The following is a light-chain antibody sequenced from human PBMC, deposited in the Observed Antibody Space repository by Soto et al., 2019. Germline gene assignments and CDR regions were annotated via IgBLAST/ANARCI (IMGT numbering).Light chain of an antibody. CDR3: QQYWDHLPIT. J-gene: IGKJ5*01. V-gene: IGKV3-20*01. CDR1: QHVDSKY. Sequence: EFVLTQSPCTLSLSQGEAATLSCRASQHVDSKYLAWYQQKPGQTPRLIMYCASGRADGIPHRFSGRGFGTDFTLTISKVEAEDFAVYYCQQYWDHLPITFGQGTRLEIK. CDR2: CAS.